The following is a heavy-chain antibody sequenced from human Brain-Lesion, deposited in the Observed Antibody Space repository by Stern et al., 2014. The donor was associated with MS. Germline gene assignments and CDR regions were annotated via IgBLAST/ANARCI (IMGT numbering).Heavy chain of an antibody. V-gene: IGHV4-31*03. J-gene: IGHJ4*02. D-gene: IGHD3-3*01. CDR3: ARVTEFLRFFYPDY. CDR2: ISYSGNT. Sequence: VQLVESGPGLVKPSQTLSLTCTVSGGALSSGDRYWRWLRQHPEKGLEWIGYISYSGNTYYNASLERRVTISMDRSKNQFSLKLRSVTAADTAVYYCARVTEFLRFFYPDYWGQGIRVTVSS. CDR1: GGALSSGDRY.